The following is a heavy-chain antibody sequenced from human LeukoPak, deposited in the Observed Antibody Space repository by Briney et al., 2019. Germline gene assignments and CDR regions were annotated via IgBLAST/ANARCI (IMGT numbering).Heavy chain of an antibody. CDR3: ARGPVDSLNWFDP. J-gene: IGHJ5*02. CDR2: ISSSGSTI. D-gene: IGHD5-12*01. CDR1: RLTFSRYS. V-gene: IGHV3-48*04. Sequence: GGSLRLSCAASRLTFSRYSMNWVRQAPGKGLEWVSYISSSGSTIYYADSVKGRFTISRDNAKNSLYLQMNSLRAEDTAVYYCARGPVDSLNWFDPWGQGTLVTVSS.